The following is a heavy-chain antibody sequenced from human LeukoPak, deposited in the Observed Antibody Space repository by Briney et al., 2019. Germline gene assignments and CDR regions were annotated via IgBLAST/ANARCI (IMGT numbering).Heavy chain of an antibody. CDR2: IYYSGST. D-gene: IGHD6-19*01. CDR1: GGSISSGDYY. Sequence: PSQTLSLTCTVSGGSISSGDYYWSWIRQPPGRGLEWIGYIYYSGSTYYNPSLKSRVTISVDTSKNQFSLKLSSVTAADTAVYYCARVGGTAVGIDYWGQGTLVTVSS. CDR3: ARVGGTAVGIDY. J-gene: IGHJ4*02. V-gene: IGHV4-30-4*08.